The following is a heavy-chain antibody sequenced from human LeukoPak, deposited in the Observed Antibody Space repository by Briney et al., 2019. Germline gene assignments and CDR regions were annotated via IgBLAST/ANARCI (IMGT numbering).Heavy chain of an antibody. J-gene: IGHJ6*03. Sequence: ASVKVSCKASGYIFSSNDITWVRQAPGQGLEWMGWFSPYNGKTSYTQKLQGRFTMTTDTSTSTAYMELRSLRSDDTAVYYCARDLYDFWSGYSYYYYYMDVWGKGTTVTVSS. V-gene: IGHV1-18*01. CDR1: GYIFSSND. D-gene: IGHD3-3*01. CDR3: ARDLYDFWSGYSYYYYYMDV. CDR2: FSPYNGKT.